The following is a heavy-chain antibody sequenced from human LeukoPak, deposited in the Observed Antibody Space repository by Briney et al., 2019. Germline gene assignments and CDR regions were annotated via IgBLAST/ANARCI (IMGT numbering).Heavy chain of an antibody. CDR3: ARVSGWYWFDQ. D-gene: IGHD6-19*01. CDR2: ISSDGRIT. V-gene: IGHV3-64*01. Sequence: GGSLRLXCEGSGYTFSSYAMHWVRQAPGKELEYVAAISSDGRITYYANFVKGRFTISRDNSKNTLYLQMGSLRTEDMAVYYCARVSGWYWFDQWGQGTLVTVSS. J-gene: IGHJ5*02. CDR1: GYTFSSYA.